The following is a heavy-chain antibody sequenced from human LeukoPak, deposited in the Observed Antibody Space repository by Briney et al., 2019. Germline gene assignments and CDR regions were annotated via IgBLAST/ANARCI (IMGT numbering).Heavy chain of an antibody. J-gene: IGHJ4*02. D-gene: IGHD3-22*01. CDR1: GFTFSSYW. CDR2: IKQDGSEK. CDR3: ARERGADYYDSSGYPDY. Sequence: QPGGSLRLSCAASGFTFSSYWMRSVRQAPGKGLEWVANIKQDGSEKYYVDSVKGRFTISRDNAKNSLYLQMNSLRAEDTAVYYCARERGADYYDSSGYPDYWGQGTLVTVSS. V-gene: IGHV3-7*01.